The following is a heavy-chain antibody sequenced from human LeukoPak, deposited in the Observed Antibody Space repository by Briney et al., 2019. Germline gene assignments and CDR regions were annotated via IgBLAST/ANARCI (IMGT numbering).Heavy chain of an antibody. CDR3: ARDPDGITGTTAPGY. V-gene: IGHV3-30*02. Sequence: GGSLRLSCAASGFTFSSYGMHWVRQAPGKGLEWVAFIRYDGSNKYYADSVKGRFTISRDNSKNTLYLQMNSLRAEDTAVYYCARDPDGITGTTAPGYWGQGTLVTVSS. D-gene: IGHD1-20*01. J-gene: IGHJ4*02. CDR2: IRYDGSNK. CDR1: GFTFSSYG.